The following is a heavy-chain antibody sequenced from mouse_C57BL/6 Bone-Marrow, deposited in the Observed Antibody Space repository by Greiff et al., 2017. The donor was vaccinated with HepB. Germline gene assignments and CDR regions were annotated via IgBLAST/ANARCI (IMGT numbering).Heavy chain of an antibody. Sequence: ESGPGLVKPSQSLSLTCSVTGYSITSGYYWNWIRQFPGNKLEWMGYISYDGSNNYNPSLKNRISITRDTSKNQFFLKLNSVTTEDTATYYCARECLLRIWFAYWGQGTLVTVSA. J-gene: IGHJ3*01. CDR2: ISYDGSN. CDR3: ARECLLRIWFAY. V-gene: IGHV3-6*01. CDR1: GYSITSGYY. D-gene: IGHD2-4*01.